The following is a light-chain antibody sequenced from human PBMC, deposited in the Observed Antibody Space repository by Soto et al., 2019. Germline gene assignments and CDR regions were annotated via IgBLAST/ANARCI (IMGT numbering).Light chain of an antibody. J-gene: IGKJ4*01. CDR3: LEHNTYPFT. Sequence: DFQMTQSPSSLSASVGDRVTITCRASQGIGDDLGWYQQRPGEAPKRLIYAASILPSGVPSRFSGSGSGTEFPLTISGLQPEDVATYFCLEHNTYPFTFGGGTKVEIK. CDR2: AAS. CDR1: QGIGDD. V-gene: IGKV1-17*01.